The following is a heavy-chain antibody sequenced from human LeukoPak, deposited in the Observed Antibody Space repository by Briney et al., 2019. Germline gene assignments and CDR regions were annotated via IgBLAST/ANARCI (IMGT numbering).Heavy chain of an antibody. V-gene: IGHV3-11*01. J-gene: IGHJ4*02. CDR3: ARGSFGPGRPVY. D-gene: IGHD3/OR15-3a*01. CDR2: ISSDDSII. Sequence: PGGSLRLSCAASGFTFSDYFMSWIRQAPGKGLQWVSYISSDDSIIKYADSVKGRLTISRDNAKNSLYLQMKSLRAEDTAVYYCARGSFGPGRPVYWGQGTLVTVSS. CDR1: GFTFSDYF.